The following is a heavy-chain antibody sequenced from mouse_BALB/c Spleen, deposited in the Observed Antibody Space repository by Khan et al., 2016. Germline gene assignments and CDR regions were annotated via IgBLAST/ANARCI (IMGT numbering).Heavy chain of an antibody. CDR1: GYTFTDHY. CDR2: IYPGSGNT. Sequence: QVQLQQSGPELVKPGASVKISCKASGYTFTDHYVNWVKQKPGQGLEWIGWIYPGSGNTKYNEKFKDKATLTVDTSSSTAYMQLSSLTSEDTAVYFCARSQLRLRFAYWGQGTLVTVSA. CDR3: ARSQLRLRFAY. D-gene: IGHD1-2*01. V-gene: IGHV1-84*02. J-gene: IGHJ3*01.